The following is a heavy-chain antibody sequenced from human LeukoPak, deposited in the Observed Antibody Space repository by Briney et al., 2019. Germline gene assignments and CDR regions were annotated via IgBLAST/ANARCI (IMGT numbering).Heavy chain of an antibody. CDR3: SRGNCSGGSCYNHFDY. D-gene: IGHD2-15*01. J-gene: IGHJ4*02. CDR1: GGAFSSYA. CDR2: LIPIFGTA. Sequence: SVKVSCKASGGAFSSYAISWVRQAPAQGLEWMGGLIPIFGTANYAQKFQGRVTITADESTSTAYMELSSLRSEDTAVYYWSRGNCSGGSCYNHFDYWGQGTLVTVSS. V-gene: IGHV1-69*01.